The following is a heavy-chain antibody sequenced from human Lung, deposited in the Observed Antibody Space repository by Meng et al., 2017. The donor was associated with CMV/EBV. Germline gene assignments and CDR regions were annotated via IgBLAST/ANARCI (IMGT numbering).Heavy chain of an antibody. CDR1: GFTLRASA. V-gene: IGHV3-73*01. D-gene: IGHD2-8*01. Sequence: GEXXKISCEASGFTLRASAVHWVRQAAGKGLEWVGRIRTNAKNYATAYTESVKGRFTLSRDDSKNTAYLLMNSLKIEDTAVYYCTKPNGAVFDFWGRGTLVTVSS. J-gene: IGHJ2*01. CDR3: TKPNGAVFDF. CDR2: IRTNAKNYAT.